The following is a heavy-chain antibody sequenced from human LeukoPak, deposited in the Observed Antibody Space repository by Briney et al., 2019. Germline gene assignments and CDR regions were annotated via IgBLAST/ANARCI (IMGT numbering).Heavy chain of an antibody. Sequence: GASVKVSCKASGGIFSSYAISWVRQAPGQGLEWMGGIIPIFGTANYAQKFQGRVTMTEDTSTGTAYIELSSLKSEDTALYYCAADPITMVRGVIIEGFDPWGQGTLVTVSS. D-gene: IGHD3-10*01. J-gene: IGHJ5*02. CDR3: AADPITMVRGVIIEGFDP. V-gene: IGHV1-69*06. CDR1: GGIFSSYA. CDR2: IIPIFGTA.